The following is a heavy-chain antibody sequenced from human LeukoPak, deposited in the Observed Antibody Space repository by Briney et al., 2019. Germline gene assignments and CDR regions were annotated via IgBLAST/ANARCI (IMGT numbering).Heavy chain of an antibody. V-gene: IGHV4-61*02. CDR2: IYTSGGT. Sequence: TSETLSLTCTVSGGSICSGSYYWSSVRQPAGKGLDWIGRIYTSGGTNTHPSLKSRATISLDPAKTPFSLKLSSVTAADTAMYYCARGRDGYDWNDASDIWGQGTMVTVSS. CDR1: GGSICSGSYY. J-gene: IGHJ3*02. CDR3: ARGRDGYDWNDASDI. D-gene: IGHD5-24*01.